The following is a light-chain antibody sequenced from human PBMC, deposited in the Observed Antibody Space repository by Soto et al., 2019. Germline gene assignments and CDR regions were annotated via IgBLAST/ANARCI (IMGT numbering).Light chain of an antibody. Sequence: QSALTQPPSASGSPGQSVTISCTGTSSDIGTYNLVSWYQQHPGRAPKLLIFAVTERPSGVPDRFSGSKSGNTASLTVSGLQADDEADYYCTSPATDNTLVFGTATQLTVL. CDR3: TSPATDNTLV. CDR1: SSDIGTYNL. CDR2: AVT. V-gene: IGLV2-8*01. J-gene: IGLJ1*01.